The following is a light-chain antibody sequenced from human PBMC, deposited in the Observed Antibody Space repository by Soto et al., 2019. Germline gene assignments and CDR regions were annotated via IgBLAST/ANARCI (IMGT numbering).Light chain of an antibody. V-gene: IGLV2-14*03. CDR2: DVS. CDR3: SSYTTSNTRQIV. J-gene: IGLJ1*01. Sequence: QSVLTQPASLSGSPGQSITISCTGTSSDGCGYNYVSWYQHHPGKAPKLIIYDVSNRPSGVSIRFSGSKSDNTASLTISGLQPEDEADYHCSSYTTSNTRQIVFGTGTKVTVL. CDR1: SSDGCGYNY.